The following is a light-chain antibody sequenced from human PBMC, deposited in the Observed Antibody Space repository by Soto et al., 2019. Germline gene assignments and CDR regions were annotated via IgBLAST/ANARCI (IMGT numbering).Light chain of an antibody. CDR1: SGHSSYA. CDR3: QTWVTGIYV. Sequence: QPVLTQSPSASASLGASVKLTCTLSSGHSSYAIAWHQQQPEKGPRYLMKLNSDGSHSKGDGIPDRFSGSSSGAERYLTISSLQSEDDADYYCQTWVTGIYVFGTGTKLTVL. CDR2: LNSDGSH. J-gene: IGLJ1*01. V-gene: IGLV4-69*01.